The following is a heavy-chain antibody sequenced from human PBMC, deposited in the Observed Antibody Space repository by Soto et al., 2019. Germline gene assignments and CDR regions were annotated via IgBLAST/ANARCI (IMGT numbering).Heavy chain of an antibody. D-gene: IGHD6-13*01. CDR2: INPYDGTR. Sequence: QVQLMQSGAEVMKPGASVKVSCKASGYTFNTYYIHWVRQAPGQGLEWVGIINPYDGTRTYAQNFQGRVTLTRDTSTTTVYMELGILRSEDTAVYYCARAAAGAAVRYYFDHWGQGTLVTVSS. V-gene: IGHV1-46*02. J-gene: IGHJ4*02. CDR1: GYTFNTYY. CDR3: ARAAAGAAVRYYFDH.